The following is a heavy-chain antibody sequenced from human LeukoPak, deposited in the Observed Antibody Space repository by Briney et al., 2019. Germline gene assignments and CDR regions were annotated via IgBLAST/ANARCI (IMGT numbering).Heavy chain of an antibody. CDR3: AKSRSVAAGRFSYYFDY. Sequence: GGSLRLSCAASGFTFSSYAMSWVRQAPGKGLEWVSAISGSGGSTYYADSVKGRFTISRDNSKNTLYLQMNSLRAEDTAVYYCAKSRSVAAGRFSYYFDYWGQGTLVTVSS. CDR1: GFTFSSYA. CDR2: ISGSGGST. V-gene: IGHV3-23*01. D-gene: IGHD6-13*01. J-gene: IGHJ4*02.